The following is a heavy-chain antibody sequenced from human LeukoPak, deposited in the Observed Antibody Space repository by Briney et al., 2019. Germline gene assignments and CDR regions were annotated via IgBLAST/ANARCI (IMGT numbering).Heavy chain of an antibody. J-gene: IGHJ4*02. CDR1: GGSISSSSYY. V-gene: IGHV4-39*01. CDR3: ARHDYGDYFDY. Sequence: PSETLSLTCTVSGGSISSSSYYWGWIRQPPGKGLEWIGSIYYSGSTYYNPSLKSRVTISVDTSKNQFSLKLSSVTAADTAVYDCARHDYGDYFDYWGQGTLVTVSS. CDR2: IYYSGST. D-gene: IGHD4-17*01.